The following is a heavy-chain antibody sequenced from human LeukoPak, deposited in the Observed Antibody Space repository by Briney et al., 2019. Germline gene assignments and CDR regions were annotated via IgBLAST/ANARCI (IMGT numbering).Heavy chain of an antibody. CDR1: GFTFTNYW. J-gene: IGHJ4*02. V-gene: IGHV3-7*03. CDR2: MNQDGSSK. Sequence: GGSLRLSCAVSGFTFTNYWMSWARQAPGKGLEWVANMNQDGSSKYYVDSVKGRFTISRDNAKNSLFLQMNSLRAEGTAVYYCAKGSSSGYYFNYFDYWGQGTLVTVSS. D-gene: IGHD3-22*01. CDR3: AKGSSSGYYFNYFDY.